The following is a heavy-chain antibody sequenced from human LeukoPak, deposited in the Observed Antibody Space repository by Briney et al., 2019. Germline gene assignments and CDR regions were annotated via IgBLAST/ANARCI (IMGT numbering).Heavy chain of an antibody. CDR2: IRNKANSYTT. CDR3: AKDKGIAAAGRFTYNY. J-gene: IGHJ4*02. Sequence: PGGSLRLSCAASGFTFSDHYMDWVRQAPGKGLEWVGRIRNKANSYTTEYAASVKGRFTISRDDSKNSLYLQMNSLRAEDTAVYYCAKDKGIAAAGRFTYNYWGQGTLVTVSS. D-gene: IGHD6-13*01. V-gene: IGHV3-72*01. CDR1: GFTFSDHY.